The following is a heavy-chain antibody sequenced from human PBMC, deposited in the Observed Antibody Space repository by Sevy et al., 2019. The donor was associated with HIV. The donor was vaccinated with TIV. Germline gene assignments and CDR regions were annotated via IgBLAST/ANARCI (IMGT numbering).Heavy chain of an antibody. CDR2: IYYSGST. D-gene: IGHD6-13*01. Sequence: SETLSLTCTVSGGSINNYFGSWIRQPPGKGLEWIGYIYYSGSTNYNPSLKSRVTISVDTSKNQFSLKLSSVTAADTAVYYCARESIGAVGDFDYWGQGTLVTVSS. J-gene: IGHJ4*02. CDR1: GGSINNYF. CDR3: ARESIGAVGDFDY. V-gene: IGHV4-59*01.